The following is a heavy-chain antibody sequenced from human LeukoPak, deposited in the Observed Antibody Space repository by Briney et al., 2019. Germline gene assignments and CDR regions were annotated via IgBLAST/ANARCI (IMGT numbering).Heavy chain of an antibody. CDR2: IYTSGST. D-gene: IGHD3-10*01. V-gene: IGHV4-4*07. Sequence: SEALSLTCTVSGGSISSYYWSWIRQPAGKGLEWIGRIYTSGSTNYNPSLKSRVTISVDKSKNQFSLKLSSVTAADTAVYYCARDGSGSLGFDYWGQGTLVTVSS. J-gene: IGHJ4*02. CDR3: ARDGSGSLGFDY. CDR1: GGSISSYY.